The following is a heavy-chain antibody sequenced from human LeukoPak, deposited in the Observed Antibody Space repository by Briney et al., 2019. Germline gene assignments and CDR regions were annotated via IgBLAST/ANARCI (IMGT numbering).Heavy chain of an antibody. J-gene: IGHJ4*02. D-gene: IGHD3-10*01. CDR3: ARPDDSESFYRANHY. CDR2: ISKDGNNK. CDR1: GFSFNSYA. V-gene: IGHV3-30-3*01. Sequence: GGSLRLSCAASGFSFNSYALHWVRQAPGKGLEWVAVISKDGNNKYYADSVKGRFTISRDNSNNTLSLQMNGLRAKDTAIYHCARPDDSESFYRANHYWGRGTLVTVS.